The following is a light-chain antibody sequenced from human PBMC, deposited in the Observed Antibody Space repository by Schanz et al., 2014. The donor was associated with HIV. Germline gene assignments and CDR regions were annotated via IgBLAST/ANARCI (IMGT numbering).Light chain of an antibody. Sequence: DIQMTQSPSTLSASVGDRVTLTCRASQDIRARLAWYQQKPGKAPNLLIYKASSLESGVPSRFSGSGSGTEFALTISSLQPDDFATYYCQQYYGYSSYTFGQGTTLEIK. J-gene: IGKJ2*01. CDR2: KAS. V-gene: IGKV1-5*03. CDR3: QQYYGYSSYT. CDR1: QDIRAR.